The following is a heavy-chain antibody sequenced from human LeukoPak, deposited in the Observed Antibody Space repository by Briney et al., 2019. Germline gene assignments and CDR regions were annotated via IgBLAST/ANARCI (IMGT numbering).Heavy chain of an antibody. CDR1: GFTFSSYW. J-gene: IGHJ4*02. Sequence: GRSLRLSCAASGFTFSSYWMDWVRQAPGKGVGWVSRINRDGSRKKYADSVKGRVTISREKDKKKLYLQKNSLIAEDTAVYYCARDRSVDNWNDLTRFDSWGQGTLVTVSS. CDR3: ARDRSVDNWNDLTRFDS. V-gene: IGHV3-74*01. CDR2: INRDGSRK. D-gene: IGHD1-20*01.